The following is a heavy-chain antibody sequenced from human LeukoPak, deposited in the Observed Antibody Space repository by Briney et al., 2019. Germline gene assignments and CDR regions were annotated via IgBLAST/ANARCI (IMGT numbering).Heavy chain of an antibody. V-gene: IGHV4-34*01. CDR3: ARGGPGQQLVLVY. J-gene: IGHJ4*02. CDR2: VNHSGST. CDR1: GESFSGYY. Sequence: SETLSLTCAVYGESFSGYYWSWIRQPPGKGLEWIGEVNHSGSTNYNPSLKSRVIISVDTSKNQFSLKLSSVTAADTAVYYCARGGPGQQLVLVYWGQGTLVTVSS. D-gene: IGHD6-13*01.